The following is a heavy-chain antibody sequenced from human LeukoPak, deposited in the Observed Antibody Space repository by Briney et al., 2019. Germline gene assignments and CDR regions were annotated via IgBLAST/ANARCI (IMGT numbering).Heavy chain of an antibody. CDR3: ARDLGYSSPGFDP. J-gene: IGHJ5*02. Sequence: GRSLRLSCAASGFTFSNYAMHWVRQAPGKGLEWVAVISSAGINKYYADSVKGRFTISRDNSKNTLYLQMSSLRAEDTAVYYCARDLGYSSPGFDPWGQGTLVTVSS. D-gene: IGHD6-13*01. V-gene: IGHV3-30-3*01. CDR2: ISSAGINK. CDR1: GFTFSNYA.